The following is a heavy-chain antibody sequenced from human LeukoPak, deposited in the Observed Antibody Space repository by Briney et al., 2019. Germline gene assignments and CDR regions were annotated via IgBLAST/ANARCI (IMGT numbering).Heavy chain of an antibody. D-gene: IGHD2-2*01. CDR3: ARGRRSVVVPAASSKGGYYYYGMDV. V-gene: IGHV4-34*01. CDR2: INHSGST. J-gene: IGHJ6*02. CDR1: GGSISTYY. Sequence: SETLSLTCTVSGGSISTYYGNWIRQAPGKGLEWIGEINHSGSTNYNPSLKSRVTISVDTSKNQFSLKLSSVTAADTAVYYCARGRRSVVVPAASSKGGYYYYGMDVWGQGTTVTVSS.